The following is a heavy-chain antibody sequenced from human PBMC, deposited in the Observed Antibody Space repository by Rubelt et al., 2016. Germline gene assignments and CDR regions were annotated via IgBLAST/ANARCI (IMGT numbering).Heavy chain of an antibody. Sequence: EVQLVESGGGLVQPGGSLRLSCAASGFTFTTYGMSWVRQAPGKGLEWVSGISGWGGDTYYADSVKGRFTIARDNAKNALYLQMNSLGAEDTAVYYCARQSTGYGMDVWGQGTTVTVSS. CDR1: GFTFTTYG. V-gene: IGHV3-23*04. CDR2: ISGWGGDT. CDR3: ARQSTGYGMDV. D-gene: IGHD1-1*01. J-gene: IGHJ6*02.